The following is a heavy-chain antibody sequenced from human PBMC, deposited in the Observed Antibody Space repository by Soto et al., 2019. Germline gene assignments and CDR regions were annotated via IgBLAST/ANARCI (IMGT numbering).Heavy chain of an antibody. CDR1: GFTFSSYG. Sequence: GGSLRLSCAASGFTFSSYGMHWVRQAPGKGLEWVAVIWYDGSNKYYADSVKGRFTISRDNSKNTLYLQMNSLRAEDTAVYYCARDLNRTYPGCYFDYWGQGTLVTVSS. CDR3: ARDLNRTYPGCYFDY. CDR2: IWYDGSNK. J-gene: IGHJ4*01. D-gene: IGHD1-1*01. V-gene: IGHV3-33*01.